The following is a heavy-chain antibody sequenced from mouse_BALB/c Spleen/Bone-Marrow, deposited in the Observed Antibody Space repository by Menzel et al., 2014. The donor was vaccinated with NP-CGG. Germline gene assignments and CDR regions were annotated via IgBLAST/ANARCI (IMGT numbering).Heavy chain of an antibody. CDR1: GFTFSDFY. D-gene: IGHD1-1*01. Sequence: EVKLMESGGGLVQPGGSLRLSCATSGFTFSDFYMEWVRQPPGKRLEWIAASRNKANDYTTEYSASVKGRFIVSRDTSQSILYLQMNALRAEDTAIYYCARDYYGRSYWYFDVWGAGTTVTVSS. V-gene: IGHV7-1*02. J-gene: IGHJ1*01. CDR2: SRNKANDYTT. CDR3: ARDYYGRSYWYFDV.